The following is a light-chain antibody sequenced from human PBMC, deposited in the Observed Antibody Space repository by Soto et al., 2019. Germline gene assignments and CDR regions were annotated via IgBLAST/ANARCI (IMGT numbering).Light chain of an antibody. Sequence: EIVLTQSPDTQSLSPGERATLSCRASQNVGTYVAWYQQKPGQTPRLLMFDASNRATGIPGRFSGSGSGTDFALTISTLEPEDFAVYYCHQRYNWPFTFGPGTKVDIK. J-gene: IGKJ3*01. CDR1: QNVGTY. CDR2: DAS. CDR3: HQRYNWPFT. V-gene: IGKV3-11*01.